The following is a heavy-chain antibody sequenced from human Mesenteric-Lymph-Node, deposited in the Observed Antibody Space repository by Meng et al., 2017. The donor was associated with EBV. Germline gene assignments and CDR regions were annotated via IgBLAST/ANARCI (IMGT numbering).Heavy chain of an antibody. CDR3: ARASVYGDYDNWFDP. CDR2: IYHSGST. V-gene: IGHV4-30-2*01. Sequence: QLPLLEHGSGLVKPPQPPSLTCAVSGGSISNDGYSWSWIRQPPGKGLEWIGYIYHSGSTYSNPSLKSRVTISVDRSKNQFSLKLNSVTAADTAVYYCARASVYGDYDNWFDPWGQGTLVTVSS. CDR1: GGSISNDGYS. D-gene: IGHD4-17*01. J-gene: IGHJ5*02.